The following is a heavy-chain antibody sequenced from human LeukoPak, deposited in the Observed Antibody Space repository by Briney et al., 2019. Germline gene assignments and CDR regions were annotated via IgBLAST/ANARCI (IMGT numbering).Heavy chain of an antibody. J-gene: IGHJ3*02. CDR2: IYYSGST. D-gene: IGHD3-10*01. CDR1: GGSISSYY. CDR3: ARGSWFGELPRRDAFDI. V-gene: IGHV4-59*08. Sequence: SETLSLTCTVSGGSISSYYWSWIRQPPGKGLEWIGYIYYSGSTNYIPSLKSRVTISVDTSKNQFSLKLSSVTAADTAVYYCARGSWFGELPRRDAFDIWGQGTMVTVSS.